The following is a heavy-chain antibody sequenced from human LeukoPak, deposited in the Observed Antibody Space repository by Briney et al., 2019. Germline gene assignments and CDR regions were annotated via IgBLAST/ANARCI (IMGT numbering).Heavy chain of an antibody. D-gene: IGHD1-26*01. V-gene: IGHV3-30*18. J-gene: IGHJ3*01. CDR2: ISFDGSNI. CDR1: GFTFSSYG. Sequence: GGSLRLSCAASGFTFSSYGMHWVRQAPGKGLEWVALISFDGSNIFYGDSVKGRFTISRDNTKNTLYLQMNSLRAEDTAVYYCAKNRLGVGGLAYGALDVWGQGTLVTVSS. CDR3: AKNRLGVGGLAYGALDV.